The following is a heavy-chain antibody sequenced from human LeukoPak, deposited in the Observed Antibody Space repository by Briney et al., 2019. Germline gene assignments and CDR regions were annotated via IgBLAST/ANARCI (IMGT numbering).Heavy chain of an antibody. V-gene: IGHV3-23*01. J-gene: IGHJ4*02. CDR1: GFTFSSYA. CDR3: AREAPYFDY. Sequence: PVGSLRLSCAASGFTFSSYAVTWVRQAPGKGLEWVSVISGSGGSTKYADSVKGRFTISRDNSKNTLYLQMNSLRAEDTAVYYCAREAPYFDYWGQGTLVTVSS. CDR2: ISGSGGST.